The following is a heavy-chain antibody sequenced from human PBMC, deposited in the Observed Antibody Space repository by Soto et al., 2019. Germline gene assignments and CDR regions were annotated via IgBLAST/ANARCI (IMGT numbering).Heavy chain of an antibody. CDR2: ISGSSNSI. D-gene: IGHD3-10*01. J-gene: IGHJ4*02. CDR3: AKNYYASGSYDS. Sequence: PGGSLGLACAASGVTVSDNAMTWVRQAPGKGLEWVSAISGSSNSIYYADSVKGRFTISRDNSKNTVYLQMNSLRAEDTAIYYCAKNYYASGSYDSWGQGTLVTVSS. CDR1: GVTVSDNA. V-gene: IGHV3-23*01.